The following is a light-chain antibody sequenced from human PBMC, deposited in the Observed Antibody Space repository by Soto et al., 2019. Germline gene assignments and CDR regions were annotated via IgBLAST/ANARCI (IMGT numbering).Light chain of an antibody. CDR2: THS. Sequence: DIVMTQTPLSLPVTPGEPASISCRSSQSLLDSDDGNTYLDWYLQKPAQSPHLLIYTHSDRATGHPDRFSGSGSGTDFTQKISRVAEDAVVVYYCIERLEFPLFRPGPNVDIK. CDR3: IERLEFPL. J-gene: IGKJ3*01. CDR1: QSLLDSDDGNTY. V-gene: IGKV2-40*01.